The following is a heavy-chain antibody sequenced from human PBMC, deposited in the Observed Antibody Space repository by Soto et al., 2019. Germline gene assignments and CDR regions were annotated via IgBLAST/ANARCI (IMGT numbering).Heavy chain of an antibody. V-gene: IGHV4-39*01. J-gene: IGHJ4*02. Sequence: SETLSLTCTVSGGSISSSSYYWGWIRQPPGKGLEWIGSIYYSGSTYYNPSLKSRVTISVDTSKNQFSLKLSSVTAADTAVYYCARLHTDWKSQWGFDYWGQGTLVTVSS. D-gene: IGHD1-1*01. CDR1: GGSISSSSYY. CDR2: IYYSGST. CDR3: ARLHTDWKSQWGFDY.